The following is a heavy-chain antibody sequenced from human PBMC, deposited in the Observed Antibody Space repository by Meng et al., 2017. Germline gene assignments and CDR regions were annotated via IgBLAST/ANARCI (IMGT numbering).Heavy chain of an antibody. CDR3: ARIGDWGSTRYFDY. V-gene: IGHV4-4*02. D-gene: IGHD7-27*01. Sequence: QGHGPASGPGLVKPSGTLALPCAVSGGSISSSNWWSWVRQPPGKGLEWIGEIYHSGSTNYNPSLKSRVTISVDKSKNQFSLKLSSVTAADTAVYYCARIGDWGSTRYFDYWGQGTLVTVSS. J-gene: IGHJ4*02. CDR1: GGSISSSNW. CDR2: IYHSGST.